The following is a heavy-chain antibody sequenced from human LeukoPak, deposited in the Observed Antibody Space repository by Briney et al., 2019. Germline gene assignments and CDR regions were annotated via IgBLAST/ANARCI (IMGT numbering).Heavy chain of an antibody. J-gene: IGHJ5*02. CDR2: ISPNSGGT. CDR1: GYSFSGHY. Sequence: ASVKVSCKASGYSFSGHYMHWVRQAPGQGPEWMGWISPNSGGTNYAQKFQGRVTMTRDMSTSTDYMELSSLRSEDTAVYYCARDNSVEDTAWWFDPWGQGTLVTVSS. CDR3: ARDNSVEDTAWWFDP. V-gene: IGHV1-2*02. D-gene: IGHD4-23*01.